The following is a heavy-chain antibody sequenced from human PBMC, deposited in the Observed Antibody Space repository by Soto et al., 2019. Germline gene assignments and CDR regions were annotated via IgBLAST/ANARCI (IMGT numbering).Heavy chain of an antibody. CDR1: GFTFSSYG. Sequence: ESGGGVVQPGRSLRLSCAASGFTFSSYGMHWVRQAPGKGLEWVAVIWYDGSNKYYADSVKGRFTISRDNSKNTLYLQMNSLRAEDTAVYYCARVSVVSGDYYYGMDVWGQGTTVTVSS. D-gene: IGHD2-15*01. CDR2: IWYDGSNK. V-gene: IGHV3-33*01. CDR3: ARVSVVSGDYYYGMDV. J-gene: IGHJ6*02.